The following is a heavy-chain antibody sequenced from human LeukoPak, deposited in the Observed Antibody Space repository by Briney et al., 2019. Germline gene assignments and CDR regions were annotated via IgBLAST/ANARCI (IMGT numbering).Heavy chain of an antibody. CDR1: GYRFNMYW. CDR2: IYPDDSHT. D-gene: IGHD3-22*01. Sequence: GESLKISCKGSGYRFNMYWIGWVRQMPGKGLEWMGIIYPDDSHTRYSPSFQGQVTISADKSISTAYLQWSSLKASDTAMYYCARRHYYDSSGYDYWGQGTLVTVSS. V-gene: IGHV5-51*01. J-gene: IGHJ4*02. CDR3: ARRHYYDSSGYDY.